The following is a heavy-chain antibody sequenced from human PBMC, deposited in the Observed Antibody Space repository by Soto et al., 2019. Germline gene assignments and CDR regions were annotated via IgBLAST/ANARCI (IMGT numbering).Heavy chain of an antibody. CDR2: IIPIFGTA. D-gene: IGHD3-22*01. Sequence: SVKVSCKASGGTFSSYAISWVRQAPGQGLEWMGGIIPIFGTANYAQKFQGRVTITADESTTTAYMELSSLRSEDTAVYYCARPTRFYYDSSGQSPWFDPWGQGTLVTVSS. V-gene: IGHV1-69*13. CDR1: GGTFSSYA. J-gene: IGHJ5*02. CDR3: ARPTRFYYDSSGQSPWFDP.